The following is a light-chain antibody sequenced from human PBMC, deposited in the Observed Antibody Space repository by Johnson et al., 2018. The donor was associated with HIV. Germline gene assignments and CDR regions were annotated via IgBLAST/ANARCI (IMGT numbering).Light chain of an antibody. CDR3: GTWESSLSAGYV. CDR1: SSNIGNNY. V-gene: IGLV1-51*01. Sequence: QPVLTQPPSVSAAPGQKVTISCSGSSSNIGNNYVSWYQQLPGTAPKLLIYDNNKRPSGIPDRFSGSKTATSATLGMTGLQNGADADYYCGTWESSLSAGYVFGAGTKVTVL. CDR2: DNN. J-gene: IGLJ1*01.